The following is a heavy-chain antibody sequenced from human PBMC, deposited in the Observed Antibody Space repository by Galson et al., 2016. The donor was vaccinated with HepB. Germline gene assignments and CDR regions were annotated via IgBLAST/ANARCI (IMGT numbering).Heavy chain of an antibody. J-gene: IGHJ4*02. CDR3: ARDRLGRDG. V-gene: IGHV1-18*04. CDR2: ISATSGYT. Sequence: SGAEVKKPGASVKVSCKTSGYIFITYGISWVRQAPGQGLEWMGWISATSGYTKYAQKFRGRVTLTTDTSTTTAYMELRSLRSDDTAVYYCARDRLGRDGWGQGTLVTVSS. CDR1: GYIFITYG. D-gene: IGHD3-10*01.